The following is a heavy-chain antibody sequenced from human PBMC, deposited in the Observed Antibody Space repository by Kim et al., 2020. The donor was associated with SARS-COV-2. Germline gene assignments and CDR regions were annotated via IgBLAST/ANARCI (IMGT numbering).Heavy chain of an antibody. CDR2: ISGSGGST. Sequence: GGSLRLSCAASGFTFSSYAMSWVRQAPGKGLEWVSAISGSGGSTYYADSVKGRFTISRDNSKNTLYLQMNSLRAEDTAVYYCAPDPPDGRQWLTEGPAYYFDYWGQGTLVTVSS. V-gene: IGHV3-23*01. D-gene: IGHD6-19*01. CDR1: GFTFSSYA. CDR3: APDPPDGRQWLTEGPAYYFDY. J-gene: IGHJ4*02.